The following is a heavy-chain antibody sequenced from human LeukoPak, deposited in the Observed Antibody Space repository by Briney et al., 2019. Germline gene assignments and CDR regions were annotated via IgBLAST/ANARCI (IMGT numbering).Heavy chain of an antibody. CDR1: GFSFSNYA. CDR3: AKSAYYDASGYYREYYFDY. Sequence: GSLRLSCVSSGFSFSNYAMSWVRQAPGKGLEWVSSISGSGGSTHYADSVKGRFTISRDKTKNTLYLQMNSLRAEDTAVYYCAKSAYYDASGYYREYYFDYWGQGTLVTVSS. J-gene: IGHJ4*02. V-gene: IGHV3-23*01. CDR2: ISGSGGST. D-gene: IGHD3-22*01.